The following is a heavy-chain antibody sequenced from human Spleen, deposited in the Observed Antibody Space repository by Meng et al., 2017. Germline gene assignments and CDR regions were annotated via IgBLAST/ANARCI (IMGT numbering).Heavy chain of an antibody. J-gene: IGHJ4*02. D-gene: IGHD5-12*01. Sequence: SLKIPCAASGFTFDDYAMHWVLQAPGPGLEGGSGISWKSGSIGYAESVKGRFTIYRDKAKNSLYLQMNSLRAEDTALYYCAKDTVDGTKEVNFDYFDYWGQGTLVTVSS. CDR2: ISWKSGSI. V-gene: IGHV3-9*01. CDR1: GFTFDDYA. CDR3: AKDTVDGTKEVNFDYFDY.